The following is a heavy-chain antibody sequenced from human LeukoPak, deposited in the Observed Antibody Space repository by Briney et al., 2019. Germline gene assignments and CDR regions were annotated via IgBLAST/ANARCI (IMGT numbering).Heavy chain of an antibody. Sequence: PSETLSLTCTVSGGSISSSSYYWGWIRQPPGKGLEWIGSIYYSGSTYYNPSLKSRVTISVDTSKNQFSLKLSSVTAADTAVYYCARSMITPAMVYAFDIWGQGTMVTVSS. CDR1: GGSISSSSYY. J-gene: IGHJ3*02. D-gene: IGHD5-18*01. CDR3: ARSMITPAMVYAFDI. V-gene: IGHV4-39*01. CDR2: IYYSGST.